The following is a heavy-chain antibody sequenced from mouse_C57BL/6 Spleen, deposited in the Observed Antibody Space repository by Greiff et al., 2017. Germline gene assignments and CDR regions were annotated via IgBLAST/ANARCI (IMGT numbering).Heavy chain of an antibody. CDR1: GYTFTSYW. J-gene: IGHJ1*03. CDR2: IDPSDSYT. CDR3: ARDGNYEGWYFDV. D-gene: IGHD2-1*01. Sequence: QVQLQQSGAELVRPGTSVKLSCKASGYTFTSYWMHWVKQRPGQGLEWIGVIDPSDSYTNYNQKFKGKATLTVDTSSSTAYMQLSSLTSEDSAVYYCARDGNYEGWYFDVWGTGTTVTVSS. V-gene: IGHV1-59*01.